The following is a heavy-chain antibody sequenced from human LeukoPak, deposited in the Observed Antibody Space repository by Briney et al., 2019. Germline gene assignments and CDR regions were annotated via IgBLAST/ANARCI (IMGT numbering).Heavy chain of an antibody. CDR3: AKDHPILTGYYGPNYFDY. Sequence: PWGSLRLSCAASGLTFSRYAMSWVRQAPGKGLEWVSAISGSGGSTYYADSVKGRFTISRDNSKNTLYLQMNSLRAEDTAVYYCAKDHPILTGYYGPNYFDYWGQGTLVTVSS. J-gene: IGHJ4*02. CDR1: GLTFSRYA. V-gene: IGHV3-23*01. CDR2: ISGSGGST. D-gene: IGHD3-9*01.